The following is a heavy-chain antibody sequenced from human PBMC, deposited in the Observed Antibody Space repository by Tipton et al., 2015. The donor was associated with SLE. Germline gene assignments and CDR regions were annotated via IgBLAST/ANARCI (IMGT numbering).Heavy chain of an antibody. CDR3: AREGCSSTSCYGYYYMDV. D-gene: IGHD2-2*01. CDR2: ISTYNDNT. Sequence: QLVQSGGEVKKPGASVKVSCKASGYTLNTYVIGWVRQAPGQGLEWMGWISTYNDNTKYAQMLQGRVTMTTDTSTSTAYMELRSLRSDDTAVYYCAREGCSSTSCYGYYYMDVWGKGTTVIVSS. J-gene: IGHJ6*03. V-gene: IGHV1-18*01. CDR1: GYTLNTYV.